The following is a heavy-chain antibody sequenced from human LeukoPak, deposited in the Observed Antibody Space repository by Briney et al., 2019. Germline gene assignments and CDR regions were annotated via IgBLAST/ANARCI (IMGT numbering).Heavy chain of an antibody. J-gene: IGHJ4*02. Sequence: PSETLSLPCTVSGGSISSYYWSWLRQPAGKGLEWIGRIHTSGSTNYNPSLKSRVTMSVDTSKNQFSLKLSSVTAAGTAVYYCASSISGYGNFDYWGQGTLVTVSS. CDR3: ASSISGYGNFDY. D-gene: IGHD5-12*01. CDR2: IHTSGST. V-gene: IGHV4-4*07. CDR1: GGSISSYY.